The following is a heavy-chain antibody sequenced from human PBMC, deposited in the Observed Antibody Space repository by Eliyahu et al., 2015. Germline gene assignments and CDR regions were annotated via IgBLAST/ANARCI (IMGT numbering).Heavy chain of an antibody. CDR2: IYYSGST. J-gene: IGHJ4*02. CDR1: GGSISSYY. CDR3: ASFSGYDYFEYFDY. V-gene: IGHV4-59*01. D-gene: IGHD5-12*01. Sequence: QVQLQESGPGLVKPSETLSLTCTVSGGSISSYYWSWIRQPPGKGLEWIGYIYYSGSTNYNPSLKSRVTISVDTSKNQFSLKLSSVTAADTAVYYCASFSGYDYFEYFDYWGQGTLVTVSS.